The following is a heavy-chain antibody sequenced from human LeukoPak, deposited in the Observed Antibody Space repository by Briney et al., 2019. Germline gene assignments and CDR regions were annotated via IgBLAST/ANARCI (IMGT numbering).Heavy chain of an antibody. CDR1: GFTFSSYA. V-gene: IGHV3-9*01. CDR3: AKGSDSGYNFFDY. D-gene: IGHD3-22*01. J-gene: IGHJ4*02. Sequence: GGSLRLSCAASGFTFSSYAMSWVRQAPGKGLEWVSGLTWNSGSIGYADSVKGRFTISRDNAQNSLYLQMNSLRPEDTAFYYCAKGSDSGYNFFDYWGQGTLVTVSS. CDR2: LTWNSGSI.